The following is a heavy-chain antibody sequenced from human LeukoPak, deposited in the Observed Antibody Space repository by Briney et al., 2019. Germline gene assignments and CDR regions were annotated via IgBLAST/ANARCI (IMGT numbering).Heavy chain of an antibody. CDR3: ASGVGQQLVPENYYYMDV. J-gene: IGHJ6*03. V-gene: IGHV1-2*02. Sequence: GASVKVSCKASGYTFTGYYMHWVRQAPGQGLEWMGWINPNSGGTNYAQKFQGRVTMTRDTSISTAYMELSRLRSDDTAVYYCASGVGQQLVPENYYYMDVWGKGTTVTVSS. CDR1: GYTFTGYY. D-gene: IGHD6-13*01. CDR2: INPNSGGT.